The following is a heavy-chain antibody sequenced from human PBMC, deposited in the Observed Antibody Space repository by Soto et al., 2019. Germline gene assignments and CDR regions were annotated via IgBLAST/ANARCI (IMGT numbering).Heavy chain of an antibody. CDR3: ARGPFGSGSYYAFDS. CDR1: GFTFSSYA. V-gene: IGHV3-30*04. CDR2: ISYDGSNK. D-gene: IGHD1-26*01. Sequence: GGSLRLSCAASGFTFSSYAMHWVRQAPGKGLEWVAVISYDGSNKYYADSVKGRFTISRDNSKNTLYLQMNSLRAEDTAVYYCARGPFGSGSYYAFDSWGQGTMVTVSS. J-gene: IGHJ3*02.